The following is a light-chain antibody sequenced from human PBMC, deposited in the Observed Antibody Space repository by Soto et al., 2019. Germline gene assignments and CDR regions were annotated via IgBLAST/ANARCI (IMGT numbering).Light chain of an antibody. V-gene: IGLV2-14*01. CDR3: SSSASSNTLV. J-gene: IGLJ3*02. CDR2: EVS. CDR1: SSDIVAYNY. Sequence: QSALTQPASVSGSPRQSITISCTGTSSDIVAYNYVSWYQQHPGKAPKLMIFEVSNRPSGVSNRFYGSKSGNTASLTISGLQAEDGADYYCSSSASSNTLVFGGGTKVTVL.